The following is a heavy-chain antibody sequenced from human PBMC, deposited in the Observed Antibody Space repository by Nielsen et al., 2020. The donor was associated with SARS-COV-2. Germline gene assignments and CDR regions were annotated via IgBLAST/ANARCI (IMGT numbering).Heavy chain of an antibody. CDR1: GFTFDDYA. D-gene: IGHD2-2*01. Sequence: SLKISCAASGFTFDDYAMHWVRQAPGKGLEWVSGISWNSGSIGYADSVKGRFTISRDNAKNSLYLQMNSLRAEDTALYYCAKGSGYCSSTSCKEFDYWGQGTLVTVSS. J-gene: IGHJ4*02. V-gene: IGHV3-9*01. CDR2: ISWNSGSI. CDR3: AKGSGYCSSTSCKEFDY.